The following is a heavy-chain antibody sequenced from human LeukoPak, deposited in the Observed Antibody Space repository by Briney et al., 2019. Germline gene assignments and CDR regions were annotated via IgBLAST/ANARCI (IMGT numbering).Heavy chain of an antibody. CDR3: ARDGSYSSGRLDAFDF. J-gene: IGHJ3*01. CDR2: IYYSGST. CDR1: GGSVSSGSYY. Sequence: SETLSLTCSVSGGSVSSGSYYWSWIRQPPGKGLEWIGFIYYSGSTNYNPSLKSRVTISLDTSKNQFSLKLSSVTAADTAVYYCARDGSYSSGRLDAFDFWGQGTVVTVSS. V-gene: IGHV4-61*01. D-gene: IGHD6-19*01.